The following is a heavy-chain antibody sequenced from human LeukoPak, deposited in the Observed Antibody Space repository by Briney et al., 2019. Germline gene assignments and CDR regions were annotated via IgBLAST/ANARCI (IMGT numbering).Heavy chain of an antibody. D-gene: IGHD5-18*01. V-gene: IGHV4-59*01. J-gene: IGHJ4*01. CDR2: IYYSGST. CDR1: GGSISSYY. Sequence: PSETLSLACTVSGGSISSYYWSWIRQPPGKGLEWIGYIYYSGSTNYNPSLKSRVTVSVDTSTNQFSLKLSSVTAADTAVYYCARGDARGYSYGHFHFDHWGHGTLVTVSS. CDR3: ARGDARGYSYGHFHFDH.